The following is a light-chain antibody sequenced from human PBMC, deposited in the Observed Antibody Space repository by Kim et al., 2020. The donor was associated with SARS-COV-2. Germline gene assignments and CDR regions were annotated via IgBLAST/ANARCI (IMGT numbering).Light chain of an antibody. CDR2: QVT. J-gene: IGLJ2*01. Sequence: GRSSTTDSTGPSRYVGGYDYVSWYQQDPGKAPRLLIYQVTHRPSGVPYRFSGSKSGSTASLTVSGLQADDEADYYCSSYAGGNTVIFGGGTKVTVL. CDR3: SSYAGGNTVI. CDR1: SRYVGGYDY. V-gene: IGLV2-8*01.